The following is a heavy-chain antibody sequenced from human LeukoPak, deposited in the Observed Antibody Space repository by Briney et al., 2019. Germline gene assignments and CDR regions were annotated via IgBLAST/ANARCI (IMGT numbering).Heavy chain of an antibody. CDR1: GFTFSSYW. J-gene: IGHJ4*02. V-gene: IGHV3-74*01. D-gene: IGHD3-22*01. Sequence: PGGSLRLSCAASGFTFSSYWMHWVRQAPGKGRVWVSRINSDGSSTSYADSVKGRFTISRDNAKNTLYLQMNSLRAEDTAVYYCARDYYYDSSGYYDYLGQGTLVTVSS. CDR2: INSDGSST. CDR3: ARDYYYDSSGYYDY.